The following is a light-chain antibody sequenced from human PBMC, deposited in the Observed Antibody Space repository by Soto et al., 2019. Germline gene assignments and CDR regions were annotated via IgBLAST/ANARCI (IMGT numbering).Light chain of an antibody. Sequence: DIQITQSPSSLPASVGDRVTISCRASQSIGSYLHWYQQKPGKAPKLLIYYASSLQSGVPSRFSGSGSGTDFTLTISSLQPDDFATYYCQHYNSYSEAFGQGTKVDIK. CDR2: YAS. J-gene: IGKJ1*01. CDR3: QHYNSYSEA. V-gene: IGKV1-39*01. CDR1: QSIGSY.